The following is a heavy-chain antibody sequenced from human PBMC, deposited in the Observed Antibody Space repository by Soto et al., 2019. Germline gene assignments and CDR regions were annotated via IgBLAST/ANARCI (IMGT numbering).Heavy chain of an antibody. V-gene: IGHV1-18*01. CDR2: ISAYNGNT. J-gene: IGHJ4*02. CDR3: AREGGAGYSSSWYHSDY. D-gene: IGHD6-13*01. CDR1: GYTFTSYG. Sequence: ASVKVSCKASGYTFTSYGISWVRQAPGQGLEWMGWISAYNGNTNYAQKLQGRVTMTTDTSTSTAYMELRSLRSDDTAVYYCAREGGAGYSSSWYHSDYWGQGTLVTVSS.